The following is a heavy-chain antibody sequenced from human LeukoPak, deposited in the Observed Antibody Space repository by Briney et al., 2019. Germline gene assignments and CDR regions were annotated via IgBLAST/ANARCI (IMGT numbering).Heavy chain of an antibody. V-gene: IGHV3-23*01. D-gene: IGHD4-17*01. CDR1: GFTFSSYA. CDR2: ISGNGVGT. J-gene: IGHJ4*02. CDR3: AKDLRGYGDYDY. Sequence: GGSLRLSCAASGFTFSSYAMSWVRQAPGKGLEWVSAISGNGVGTYYADSVKGRFTISRDNSKNTLHLQMNSLRAEDTAVYYCAKDLRGYGDYDYWGQGTPVTVPS.